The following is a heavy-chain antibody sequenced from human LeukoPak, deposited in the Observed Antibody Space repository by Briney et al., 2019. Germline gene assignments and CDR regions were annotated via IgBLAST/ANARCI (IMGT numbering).Heavy chain of an antibody. CDR3: ARRPLRFGEDYFDD. CDR2: INHSGST. D-gene: IGHD3-10*01. J-gene: IGHJ4*02. Sequence: SETLSLTCAVYGGSFSAYYWSWIHQAPGKGLEWIGEINHSGSTNYNPSLKSRVTISLDTSKKQFSLKLRSVTAADTAVYYCARRPLRFGEDYFDDWGQGTLVTVSS. CDR1: GGSFSAYY. V-gene: IGHV4-34*01.